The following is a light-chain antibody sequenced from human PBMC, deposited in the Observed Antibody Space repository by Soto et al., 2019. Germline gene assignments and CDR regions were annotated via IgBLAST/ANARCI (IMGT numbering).Light chain of an antibody. CDR1: QSVLFRSNNKNY. V-gene: IGKV4-1*01. CDR3: QQYYSTPTWT. Sequence: DIVMTQSPDSLAVSLGERATINCKSSQSVLFRSNNKNYLAWYQQKPGQPPKLLIYWASTRESGVPDRFSGRGSGTDFTLTISILQAEDVAVYYCQQYYSTPTWTFGQGTKVEIK. J-gene: IGKJ1*01. CDR2: WAS.